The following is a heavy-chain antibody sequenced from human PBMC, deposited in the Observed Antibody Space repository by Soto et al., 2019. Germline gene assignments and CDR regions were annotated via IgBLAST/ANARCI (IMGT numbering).Heavy chain of an antibody. CDR1: GFTFSSYA. V-gene: IGHV3-23*01. D-gene: IGHD5-18*01. Sequence: EVQLLESGGGLVQPGGSLRLSCAASGFTFSSYAMSWVRQAPGKGLEWVSAISGSGGSTYYADSVKGRFTISRDNSKNTLYLQMNSLRAEDTAVYYCAKGPEPLYSYDKAYYFDYWGQGTLVTVSS. CDR2: ISGSGGST. J-gene: IGHJ4*02. CDR3: AKGPEPLYSYDKAYYFDY.